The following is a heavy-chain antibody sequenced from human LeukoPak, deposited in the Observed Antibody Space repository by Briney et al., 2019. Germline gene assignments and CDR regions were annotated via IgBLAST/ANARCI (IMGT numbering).Heavy chain of an antibody. J-gene: IGHJ6*02. CDR2: IWYDGSNK. CDR3: ARGRTVTTIFLSFDYGMDV. D-gene: IGHD4-17*01. CDR1: GFTFSSYG. V-gene: IGHV3-33*01. Sequence: PGGSLRLSCAASGFTFSSYGMHWVRQAPGKGLEWVAVIWYDGSNKYYADSVKGRFTISRDNSKNTLYLQMNSLGAEDTAVYYCARGRTVTTIFLSFDYGMDVWGQGTTVTVSS.